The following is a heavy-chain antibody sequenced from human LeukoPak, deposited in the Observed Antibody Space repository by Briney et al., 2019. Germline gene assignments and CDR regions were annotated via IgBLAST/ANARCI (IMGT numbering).Heavy chain of an antibody. CDR3: ARVHRDAFDI. CDR1: GYTFTTYN. CDR2: ISGYNGNT. Sequence: ASVKVSCKASGYTFTTYNINWVRQAPGQGLEWMGWISGYNGNTNYAQKLQGRVTMTTDTSTSTAYMELRSLRSDDTAVYYCARVHRDAFDIWGQGTMVTVSS. J-gene: IGHJ3*02. V-gene: IGHV1-18*01.